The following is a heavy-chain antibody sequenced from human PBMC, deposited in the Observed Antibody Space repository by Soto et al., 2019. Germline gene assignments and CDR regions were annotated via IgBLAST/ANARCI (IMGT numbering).Heavy chain of an antibody. CDR1: RYTFTSYD. J-gene: IGHJ6*02. CDR2: MNPNSGNT. V-gene: IGHV1-8*01. D-gene: IGHD1-26*01. CDR3: ARGGGSGSYFSYYYGMDV. Sequence: GPSVKVSYKASRYTFTSYDINWVRQATGQGLEWMGWMNPNSGNTGYAQKFQGRVTMTRNTSISTAYMELSSLRSEDTAVYYCARGGGSGSYFSYYYGMDVWGQGPTVTVSS.